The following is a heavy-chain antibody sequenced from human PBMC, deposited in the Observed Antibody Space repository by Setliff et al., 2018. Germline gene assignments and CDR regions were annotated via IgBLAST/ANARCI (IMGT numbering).Heavy chain of an antibody. CDR1: GGSINRDY. Sequence: SETLSLTCSVSGGSINRDYWNWIRQPPGKGLEWLGYIHYSGNTNYSPSLKSRVTVSADRSRNQFSLNLNSVTAADTAIYYCVRGLNSESWAFRYWSQGTLVTVSS. J-gene: IGHJ4*02. CDR2: IHYSGNT. D-gene: IGHD1-26*01. V-gene: IGHV4-59*08. CDR3: VRGLNSESWAFRY.